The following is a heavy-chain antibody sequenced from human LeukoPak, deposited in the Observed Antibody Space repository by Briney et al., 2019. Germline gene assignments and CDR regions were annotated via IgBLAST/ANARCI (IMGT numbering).Heavy chain of an antibody. D-gene: IGHD2/OR15-2a*01. CDR2: IRGTGTTT. Sequence: GGSLRLSCAASGFTFSDHAMSWVRQAPGKGLEWVSAIRGTGTTTFYAASVKGRFTISRDNSKNTADLQMNSLRAEDTAVYYCARVSMALDYWGQGTLVTVSS. CDR1: GFTFSDHA. J-gene: IGHJ4*02. V-gene: IGHV3-23*01. CDR3: ARVSMALDY.